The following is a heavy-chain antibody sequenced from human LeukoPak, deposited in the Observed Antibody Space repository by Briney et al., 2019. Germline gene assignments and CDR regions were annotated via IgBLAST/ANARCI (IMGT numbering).Heavy chain of an antibody. CDR2: IYHSGST. D-gene: IGHD2-21*02. CDR1: GGSISSYY. V-gene: IGHV4-59*01. J-gene: IGHJ4*02. CDR3: ARIGIVVVTPYFEY. Sequence: SETLSLTCTVSGGSISSYYWSWIRQPPGKGLEWIGEIYHSGSTNYNPSLKSRVTISVDKSKNQFPLRLSSVTAADTAVYYCARIGIVVVTPYFEYWGQGTLVTVSS.